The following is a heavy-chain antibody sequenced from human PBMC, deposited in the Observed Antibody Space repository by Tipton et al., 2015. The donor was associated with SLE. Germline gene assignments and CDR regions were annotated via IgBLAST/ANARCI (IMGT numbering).Heavy chain of an antibody. CDR2: IYTSGST. J-gene: IGHJ3*02. V-gene: IGHV4-61*09. D-gene: IGHD3-16*01. CDR1: GDSISSGSYY. CDR3: GARGAFDI. Sequence: LRLSCSVSGDSISSGSYYWSWFRQPAGKGLEWIGHIYTSGSTKYNSSLKSRVTISVDTSKNQFSLSLSSVTAADTAVYYCGARGAFDIWGQGTMVTVSS.